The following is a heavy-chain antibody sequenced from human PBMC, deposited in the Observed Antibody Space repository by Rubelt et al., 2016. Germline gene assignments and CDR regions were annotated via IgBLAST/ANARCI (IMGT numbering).Heavy chain of an antibody. CDR2: LFGGGT. CDR1: GYSISSDYY. CDR3: ARVERAGLLWDV. D-gene: IGHD3-10*01. J-gene: IGHJ6*02. Sequence: QVQLQESGPGLVKPSETPSLTCTVSGYSISSDYYWGWIRQPPGKGLQWIGSLFGGGTYYNPSLKSRVTISIDTSKNQFSLRLGSVTAADTAVYFCARVERAGLLWDVWGQGTAVTVSS. V-gene: IGHV4-38-2*02.